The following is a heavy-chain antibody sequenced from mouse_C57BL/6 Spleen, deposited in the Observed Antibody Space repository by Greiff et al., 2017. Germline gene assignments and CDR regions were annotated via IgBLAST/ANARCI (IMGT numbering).Heavy chain of an antibody. CDR1: GFSLTSCG. CDR3: ARGDGYLDY. V-gene: IGHV2-2*01. J-gene: IGHJ2*01. D-gene: IGHD2-3*01. Sequence: QVHVKQSGPGLVQPSQSLSITCTVSGFSLTSCGVHWVRQSPGKGLEWLGVIWSGGSTDYNAAFISRLSISKDNSKRQVFVKMNSLQADDTAIYYCARGDGYLDYWGQGTTLTVSS. CDR2: IWSGGST.